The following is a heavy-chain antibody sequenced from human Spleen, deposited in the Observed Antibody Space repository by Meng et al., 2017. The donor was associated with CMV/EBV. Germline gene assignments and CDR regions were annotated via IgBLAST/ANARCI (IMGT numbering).Heavy chain of an antibody. Sequence: GESLKISCATSGFTFSSYWMTWIRQAPGKGLEWVANIKQGSGSEKYYLDSVKGRFTISRDNAKNSVYLQMNSLRAEDTAVYYCARVGGPTVPHDYWGQGTLVTVSS. CDR3: ARVGGPTVPHDY. J-gene: IGHJ4*02. CDR1: GFTFSSYW. CDR2: IKQGSGSEK. V-gene: IGHV3-7*01. D-gene: IGHD3-16*01.